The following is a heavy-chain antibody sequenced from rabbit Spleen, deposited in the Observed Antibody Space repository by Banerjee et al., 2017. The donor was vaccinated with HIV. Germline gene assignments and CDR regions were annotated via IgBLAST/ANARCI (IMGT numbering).Heavy chain of an antibody. V-gene: IGHV1S45*01. CDR2: IYAGSSGNT. CDR3: ARDTSTSFSTYGMDL. Sequence: QQQLEESGGGLVKPEASLTLTCKASGFSFNSGYDMCWVRQAPGKGLEWIACIYAGSSGNTYSATWAKGRFTISKTSPTTVTLQMTSLTAADTATYFCARDTSTSFSTYGMDLWGPGTLVHRL. CDR1: GFSFNSGYD. D-gene: IGHD1-1*01. J-gene: IGHJ6*01.